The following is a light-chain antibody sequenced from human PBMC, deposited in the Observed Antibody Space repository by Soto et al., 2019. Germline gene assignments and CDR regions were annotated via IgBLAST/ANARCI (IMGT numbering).Light chain of an antibody. CDR3: QSYDSSLSVV. J-gene: IGLJ2*01. CDR1: SSNIGAGYD. CDR2: GNS. Sequence: QYVLTQPPSGSGAPGQRVTIYCTGSSSNIGAGYDVHWYQQLPGTAPKLLIYGNSNRPSGVPDRFSGSKSGTSASLAITGLQAEDEADYSCQSYDSSLSVVFGGGTKLTVL. V-gene: IGLV1-40*01.